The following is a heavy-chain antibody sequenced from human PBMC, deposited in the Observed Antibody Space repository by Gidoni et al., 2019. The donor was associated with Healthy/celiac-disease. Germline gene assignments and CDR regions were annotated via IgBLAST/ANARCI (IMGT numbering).Heavy chain of an antibody. V-gene: IGHV4-34*01. CDR1: GGSFSGYY. D-gene: IGHD6-19*01. CDR3: ARGSADSGRPKNAFDI. CDR2: INHSGST. Sequence: QVQLQQWGAGLLKPSETLSLTCAVYGGSFSGYYWSWIRQPPGKGLEWIGEINHSGSTNYNPSLKSRVTISVDTSKNQFSLKLSSVTAADTAVYYCARGSADSGRPKNAFDIWGQGTMVTVSS. J-gene: IGHJ3*02.